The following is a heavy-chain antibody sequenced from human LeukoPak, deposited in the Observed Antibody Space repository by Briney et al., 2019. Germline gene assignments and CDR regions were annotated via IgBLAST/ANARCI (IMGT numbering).Heavy chain of an antibody. CDR2: IYPGDSDT. J-gene: IGHJ6*02. CDR1: GYSFTSYW. Sequence: GESLKISCKGSGYSFTSYWIGWVRQMPGKGLEWMGIIYPGDSDTRYSPSFQGQVTISAVKSISTAYLQWSSLKASDTAMYYCARHPTYCSGGSCYLLNGMDVWGQGTTVTVSS. CDR3: ARHPTYCSGGSCYLLNGMDV. V-gene: IGHV5-51*01. D-gene: IGHD2-15*01.